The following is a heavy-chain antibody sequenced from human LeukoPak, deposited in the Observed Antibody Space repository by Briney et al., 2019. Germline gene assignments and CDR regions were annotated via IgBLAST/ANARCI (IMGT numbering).Heavy chain of an antibody. J-gene: IGHJ5*02. D-gene: IGHD5-12*01. CDR1: GFTFSSYE. CDR2: ISSSGSTI. Sequence: PGGSLRLSCAASGFTFSSYEMNWVRQAPGKGLEWVSYISSSGSTIYYADSVKGRFTISRDNAKNSLYLQMNSLRAEDTAVYYCAREGSGYDSGWFDPWGQGTLVTVSS. CDR3: AREGSGYDSGWFDP. V-gene: IGHV3-48*03.